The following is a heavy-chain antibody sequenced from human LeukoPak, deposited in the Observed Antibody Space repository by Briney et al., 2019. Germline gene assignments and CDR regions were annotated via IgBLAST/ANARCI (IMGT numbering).Heavy chain of an antibody. Sequence: GASVKVSRKASGYTFTSYGISWVRQAPGQGLEWMGWISAYNGNTNYAQKLQGRVTMTTDTSTSTAYMELRSLRSDDTAVYYCAREEEEGSSWPWYFDLWGRGTLVTVSS. CDR2: ISAYNGNT. D-gene: IGHD6-13*01. CDR1: GYTFTSYG. J-gene: IGHJ2*01. CDR3: AREEEEGSSWPWYFDL. V-gene: IGHV1-18*01.